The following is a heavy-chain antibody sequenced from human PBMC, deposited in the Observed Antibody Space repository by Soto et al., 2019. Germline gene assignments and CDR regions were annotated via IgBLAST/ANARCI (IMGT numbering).Heavy chain of an antibody. V-gene: IGHV5-51*01. D-gene: IGHD3-22*01. CDR3: ARRGYYYDRIGYDLSNDYGMDV. CDR1: GYSFTSYW. J-gene: IGHJ6*02. CDR2: IYPGDSGT. Sequence: GESLKISCKGSGYSFTSYWIGWVRQMPGKGLEWMGIIYPGDSGTRYSPSFQGQVTISADKSISTAYLQWSSLKASDTAMYYCARRGYYYDRIGYDLSNDYGMDVWGQGTTVLVSS.